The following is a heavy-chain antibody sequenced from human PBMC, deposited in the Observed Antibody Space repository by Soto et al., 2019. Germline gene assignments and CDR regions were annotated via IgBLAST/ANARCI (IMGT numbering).Heavy chain of an antibody. D-gene: IGHD6-13*01. CDR2: IYPTDSDT. J-gene: IGHJ4*02. CDR3: ARVPGSPVIAAADY. V-gene: IGHV5-51*01. Sequence: GESLKISCKGSGYSVSSYWIAWVRQMHGRGLEWMGLIYPTDSDTRYSPSFQGQVTMSADKSISTAYLQWSGLKASDTAIYYCARVPGSPVIAAADYWGQGTQVTVSS. CDR1: GYSVSSYW.